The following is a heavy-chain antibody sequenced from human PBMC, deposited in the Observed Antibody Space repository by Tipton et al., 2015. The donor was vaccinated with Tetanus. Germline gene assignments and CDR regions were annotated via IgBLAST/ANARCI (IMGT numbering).Heavy chain of an antibody. V-gene: IGHV4-31*03. D-gene: IGHD3-16*01. CDR2: IYNSGST. CDR3: ARDQARGGRGGTSFED. Sequence: TLSLTCTVSGGSISSCVYYWSWIRQHPGKGLEWIGEIYNSGSTYYNPSLKSRVTILDDTTKNEFSLKWKSVTAADTDVYYCARDQARGGRGGTSFEDWGQGSLVTVSS. CDR1: GGSISSCVYY. J-gene: IGHJ4*02.